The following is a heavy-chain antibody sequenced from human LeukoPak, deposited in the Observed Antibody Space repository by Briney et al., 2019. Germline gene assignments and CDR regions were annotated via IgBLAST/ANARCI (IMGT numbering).Heavy chain of an antibody. Sequence: GGSLRLSCEASGFTFSAYGLSWVRQAPGKGLEWVSSISGPGVTTYYADSVKGRFTISRDNSKNTLYLQMNGLRAEDTAVYYCANDWLVFDYWGQGTLVTVSS. D-gene: IGHD5-12*01. CDR1: GFTFSAYG. CDR3: ANDWLVFDY. J-gene: IGHJ4*02. V-gene: IGHV3-23*01. CDR2: ISGPGVTT.